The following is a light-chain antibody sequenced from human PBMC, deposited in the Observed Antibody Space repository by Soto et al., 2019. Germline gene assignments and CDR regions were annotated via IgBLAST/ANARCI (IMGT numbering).Light chain of an antibody. V-gene: IGKV3-20*01. CDR1: QSVSSSY. CDR2: GAS. J-gene: IGKJ1*01. CDR3: QQYNSYQWT. Sequence: IFLTQSPGTLSLSLWEIATLSCRASQSVSSSYLAWYQQKPGQAPRLLTYGASSRATGIPDRFSGSGSGTDFTLTISTLQPDDVATYYCQQYNSYQWTFGQGTKVDI.